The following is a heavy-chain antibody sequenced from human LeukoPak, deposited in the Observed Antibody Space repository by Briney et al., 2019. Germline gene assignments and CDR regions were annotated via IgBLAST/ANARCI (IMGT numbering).Heavy chain of an antibody. V-gene: IGHV3-11*01. CDR1: GFTFSDYY. Sequence: PGGSLRLPCATSGFTFSDYYMSWIRRAPGKGLEWVSYMSSSDSTIYYADSVKGRFTISRDNAKNSLHLQMNSLRAEDTAVYYCARDTGLAGPCDYWGQGTLVTVSS. CDR3: ARDTGLAGPCDY. CDR2: MSSSDSTI. J-gene: IGHJ4*02.